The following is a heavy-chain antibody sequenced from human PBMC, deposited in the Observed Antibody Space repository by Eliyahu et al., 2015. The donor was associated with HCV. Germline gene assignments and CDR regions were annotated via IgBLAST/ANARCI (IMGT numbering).Heavy chain of an antibody. CDR1: GFTFSSYW. J-gene: IGHJ5*02. Sequence: EVQLVESGGGLVQPGGSLRLSCAASGFTFSSYWMXWVRQAPGXGLEWVAXIKQDGSGKNYVDSVKGRFTISRDNAKNSLYLQMNSLRAEDTAVYYCARDSSRSGWYWFDPWGQGTLVTVSS. CDR2: IKQDGSGK. CDR3: ARDSSRSGWYWFDP. D-gene: IGHD6-19*01. V-gene: IGHV3-7*03.